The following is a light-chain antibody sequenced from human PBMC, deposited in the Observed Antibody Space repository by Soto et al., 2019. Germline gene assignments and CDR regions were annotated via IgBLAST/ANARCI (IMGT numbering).Light chain of an antibody. J-gene: IGLJ1*01. Sequence: QSVLTQPASVSGSPGQSITISCTGTSSDVGGYNYVSWYQQHPGKAPKLMIYEVSNRPLGVSNRFSGSKSGNTAFLTISGLQAEDQADYYCSSYTSSSTNVFGTGAKVIVL. CDR1: SSDVGGYNY. V-gene: IGLV2-14*01. CDR2: EVS. CDR3: SSYTSSSTNV.